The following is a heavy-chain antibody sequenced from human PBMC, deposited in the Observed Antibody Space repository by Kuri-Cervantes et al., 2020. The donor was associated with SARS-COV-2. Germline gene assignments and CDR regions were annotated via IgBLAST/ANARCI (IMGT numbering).Heavy chain of an antibody. CDR2: SSSRSRTI. CDR1: GFTFSSHS. Sequence: GESLKISCAASGFTFSSHSMNWVRQAPGKGLEWISYSSSRSRTIYYADSVKGRFTISRDNAKNSLYLQMNSLRAEDTAVYYCAKDQNLDVVVVPAAWGQGPLVTVSS. CDR3: AKDQNLDVVVVPAA. V-gene: IGHV3-48*01. J-gene: IGHJ5*02. D-gene: IGHD2-15*01.